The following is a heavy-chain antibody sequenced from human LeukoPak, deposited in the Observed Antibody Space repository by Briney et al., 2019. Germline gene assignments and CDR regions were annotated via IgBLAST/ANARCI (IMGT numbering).Heavy chain of an antibody. Sequence: PGGSLRLSCAASGFTFSSYGMHWVRQAPGKGLEWVAVIWYDGSNKYYADSVKGRFTISRDNSKNTLYLQMNSLRAEDTAVYYCARPRDSGYDYYYYYGMDAWGQGTTVTVSS. D-gene: IGHD5-12*01. CDR1: GFTFSSYG. V-gene: IGHV3-33*01. CDR2: IWYDGSNK. J-gene: IGHJ6*02. CDR3: ARPRDSGYDYYYYYGMDA.